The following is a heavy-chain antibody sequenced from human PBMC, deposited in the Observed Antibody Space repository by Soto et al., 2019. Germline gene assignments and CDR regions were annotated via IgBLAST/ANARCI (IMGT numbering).Heavy chain of an antibody. CDR1: GGPFSGYY. CDR2: INHSGST. Sequence: PSETLSLTCAVYGGPFSGYYWSWIRQPPGKGLEWIGEINHSGSTNYNPSLKSRVTISVDTSKNEFSLRLSSVTAADTAVYYCARLNGYCVSTNCHGYYGMDVWGQGTTVTVSS. CDR3: ARLNGYCVSTNCHGYYGMDV. J-gene: IGHJ6*02. D-gene: IGHD2-2*03. V-gene: IGHV4-34*01.